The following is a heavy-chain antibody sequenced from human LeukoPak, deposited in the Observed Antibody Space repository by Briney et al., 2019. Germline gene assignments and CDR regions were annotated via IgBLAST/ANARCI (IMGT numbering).Heavy chain of an antibody. CDR2: IKEDGSEK. CDR1: GFTFSSYS. CDR3: ARDAGYGYDRFDY. D-gene: IGHD5-18*01. V-gene: IGHV3-7*01. Sequence: GGSLRLSCAASGFTFSSYSMNWVRQAPGKWLEWVANIKEDGSEKNYVDSVKGRFTISRDNAKNSLYLQMNSLRAEDTAVYYCARDAGYGYDRFDYWGQGTQVTVSS. J-gene: IGHJ4*02.